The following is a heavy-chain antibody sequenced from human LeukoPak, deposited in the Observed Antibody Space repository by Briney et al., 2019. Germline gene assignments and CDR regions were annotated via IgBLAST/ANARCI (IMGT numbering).Heavy chain of an antibody. Sequence: PSETLSLTCTVSGGSISSYYWSWIRQPPGKGLEWIGYIYYSGSTNYNPSLKSRVTISVDTSKNQFSLKLSSVTAADTAVYYCARQLGPLHYFDYWGQETLVTVSS. CDR2: IYYSGST. CDR3: ARQLGPLHYFDY. CDR1: GGSISSYY. J-gene: IGHJ4*02. V-gene: IGHV4-59*08.